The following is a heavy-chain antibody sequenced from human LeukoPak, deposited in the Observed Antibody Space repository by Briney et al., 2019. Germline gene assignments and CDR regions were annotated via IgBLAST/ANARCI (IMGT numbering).Heavy chain of an antibody. D-gene: IGHD6-13*01. V-gene: IGHV1-2*02. CDR1: GYTFTGYY. Sequence: ASVKVSCKASGYTFTGYYMHWVRQAPGQGLEWMGWINPNSGGTNYAQKFQGRVTMTRDTSISTAYMELSRLRSDDTAVYYCARLHIAAAGTALDYWGQGTLVIVSS. CDR3: ARLHIAAAGTALDY. CDR2: INPNSGGT. J-gene: IGHJ4*02.